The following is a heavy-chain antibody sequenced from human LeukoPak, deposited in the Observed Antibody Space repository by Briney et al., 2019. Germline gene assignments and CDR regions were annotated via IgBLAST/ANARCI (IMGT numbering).Heavy chain of an antibody. CDR1: GFIFSDYW. V-gene: IGHV3-7*01. J-gene: IGHJ6*04. Sequence: GGSLRLSCAASGFIFSDYWMNWVRQVPGKGLEWVANINEVGTKEDYVDSVRGRFTISRDNTKNTLYLQMNSLRAEDTAVYYCAREDTDVWGKGTTVTVSS. D-gene: IGHD5-18*01. CDR3: AREDTDV. CDR2: INEVGTKE.